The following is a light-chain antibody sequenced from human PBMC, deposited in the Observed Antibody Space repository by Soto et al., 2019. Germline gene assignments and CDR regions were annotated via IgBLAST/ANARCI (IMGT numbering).Light chain of an antibody. Sequence: EIVMTQSPATLSLSPGERATLSCRASQSVSSNFAWYQQKPGQAPRLLIYGTSSRATGIPARFSGSGSGTEFTLTIISLQAEDVAVYYCQQYNNWSPWTFGQGTKVEIK. J-gene: IGKJ1*01. CDR1: QSVSSN. CDR3: QQYNNWSPWT. CDR2: GTS. V-gene: IGKV3-15*01.